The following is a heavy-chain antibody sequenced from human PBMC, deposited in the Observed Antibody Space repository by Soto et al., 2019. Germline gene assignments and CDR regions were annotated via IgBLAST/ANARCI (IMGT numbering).Heavy chain of an antibody. Sequence: SVKVSCKASGGTFSSYAISWVRQAPGQGLEWMGGIIPIFGTANYAQKFQGRVTITADKATSTAYMELSSLRSEDTAVYYCASNSRTGYYSYYYGMDVWGQGTKVTVYS. CDR3: ASNSRTGYYSYYYGMDV. CDR1: GGTFSSYA. J-gene: IGHJ6*02. D-gene: IGHD6-25*01. V-gene: IGHV1-69*06. CDR2: IIPIFGTA.